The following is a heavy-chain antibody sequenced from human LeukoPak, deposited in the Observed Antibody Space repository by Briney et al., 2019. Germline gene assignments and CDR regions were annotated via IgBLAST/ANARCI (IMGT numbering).Heavy chain of an antibody. CDR2: ISSSGSTI. J-gene: IGHJ6*03. D-gene: IGHD1-7*01. V-gene: IGHV3-48*03. CDR3: ARVELAPYYYYMDV. CDR1: GFSISSYE. Sequence: PGGSLRLSCAASGFSISSYEMSWVRQAPGKGLEWLSYISSSGSTIYYADSVKGRFTISRDNAKNSLYLRMNSLRAEDTAVYYCARVELAPYYYYMDVWGKGTTATVSS.